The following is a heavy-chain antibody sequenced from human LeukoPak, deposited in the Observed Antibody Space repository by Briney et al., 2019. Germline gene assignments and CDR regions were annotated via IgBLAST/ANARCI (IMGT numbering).Heavy chain of an antibody. CDR3: AFSHTTPVAEDN. Sequence: KPSETLSLTCAVYGGSFSDYSWSWIRQPPGKGLKWIGEVTHSGDTNYNPSLKSRVTMSVDTSKNQFSLKLTSVTAADTAVYYCAFSHTTPVAEDNWGQGTLVTVSS. V-gene: IGHV4-34*01. J-gene: IGHJ4*02. CDR2: VTHSGDT. D-gene: IGHD6-19*01. CDR1: GGSFSDYS.